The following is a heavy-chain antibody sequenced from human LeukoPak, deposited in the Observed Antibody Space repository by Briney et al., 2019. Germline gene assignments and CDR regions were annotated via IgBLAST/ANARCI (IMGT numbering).Heavy chain of an antibody. V-gene: IGHV1-2*02. CDR3: ARGRLDYDILTGYYYFDY. CDR1: GYNFTAYY. Sequence: ASVKVSCKASGYNFTAYYMHWVRQDPRQRVVWMVWINPNSGATNYAQRFPGRVTMTRDTSISTAYMELSRLRSDDTAVYYCARGRLDYDILTGYYYFDYWGQGTLVTVSS. J-gene: IGHJ4*02. CDR2: INPNSGAT. D-gene: IGHD3-9*01.